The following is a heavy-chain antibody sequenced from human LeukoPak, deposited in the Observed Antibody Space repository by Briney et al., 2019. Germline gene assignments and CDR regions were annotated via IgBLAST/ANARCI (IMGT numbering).Heavy chain of an antibody. D-gene: IGHD3-3*01. CDR2: INPNSGGT. J-gene: IGHJ6*02. V-gene: IGHV1-2*06. CDR1: GYTFTGYY. Sequence: ASVNVSCKASGYTFTGYYMHWVRQAPGQGLEWMGRINPNSGGTNYAQKFQGRVTMTRDTSISTAYMELSRLRSDDTAVYYCARPPDYDFYGMDVWGQGTTVTVSS. CDR3: ARPPDYDFYGMDV.